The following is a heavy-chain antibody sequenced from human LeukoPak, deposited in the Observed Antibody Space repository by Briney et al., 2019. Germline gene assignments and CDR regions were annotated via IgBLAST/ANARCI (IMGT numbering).Heavy chain of an antibody. D-gene: IGHD5-18*01. CDR2: IYHSGST. J-gene: IGHJ4*02. V-gene: IGHV4-4*02. CDR1: GGSISSSNW. CDR3: ARMTAMAGGYFDY. Sequence: SGTLCLTCAVSGGSISSSNWWSWVRQPPGKGLEWIGEIYHSGSTNYNPSLRSRVTISVDKFKNHFSLKLSSVTAADTAVYYCARMTAMAGGYFDYWGQGTLVTVSS.